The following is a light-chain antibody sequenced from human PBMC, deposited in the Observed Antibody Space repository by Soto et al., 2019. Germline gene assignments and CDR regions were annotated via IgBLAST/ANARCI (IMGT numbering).Light chain of an antibody. J-gene: IGLJ3*02. V-gene: IGLV8-61*01. CDR2: STN. Sequence: QTVVTQEPSLSVSPGGTVTLTCGLTSDSVSTSHSPSWYQQIPGQPPRTLMYSTNTRSFGVPDRFSGSIVGNKAALTITGARADDECDYYCSSYTSSSTLWVFGGGTKLTVL. CDR3: SSYTSSSTLWV. CDR1: SDSVSTSHS.